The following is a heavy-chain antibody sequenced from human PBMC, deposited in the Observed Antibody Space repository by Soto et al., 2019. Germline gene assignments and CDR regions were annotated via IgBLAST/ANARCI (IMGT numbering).Heavy chain of an antibody. V-gene: IGHV4-59*01. CDR3: ARESRAYDSSGYYYVGYFDY. Sequence: SETLSLTCTVSGGSISSYYWSWIRQPPGKGLEWIGYIFYSGSTNYNPSLKSRVTISVDMSKNQFSLKLSSVTAADTAVYYCARESRAYDSSGYYYVGYFDYWGQGALVTVSS. J-gene: IGHJ4*02. D-gene: IGHD3-22*01. CDR2: IFYSGST. CDR1: GGSISSYY.